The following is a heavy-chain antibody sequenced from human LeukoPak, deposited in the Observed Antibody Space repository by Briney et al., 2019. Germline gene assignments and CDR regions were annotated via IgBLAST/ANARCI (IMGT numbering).Heavy chain of an antibody. D-gene: IGHD5-24*01. CDR3: ARDLSSRDGYNPFAY. V-gene: IGHV4-59*01. Sequence: SETLSLTCTVSGGSISSYYWSWIRQPPGKGLEWIGYIYYSGSTNYNPSLKSRVTISVDTSKSQFSLKLNSVTAADTAVYYCARDLSSRDGYNPFAYWGQGTLVTVSS. CDR1: GGSISSYY. J-gene: IGHJ4*02. CDR2: IYYSGST.